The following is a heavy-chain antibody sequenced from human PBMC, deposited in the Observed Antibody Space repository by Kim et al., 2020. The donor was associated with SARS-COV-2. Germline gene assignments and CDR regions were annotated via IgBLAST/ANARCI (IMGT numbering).Heavy chain of an antibody. Sequence: NTDFSDAEKGRFAISRDNSKNTLYLQMNSLRADYTAVFYCARGFGNLPYWGQGALVTVSS. CDR3: ARGFGNLPY. D-gene: IGHD3-10*01. CDR2: NT. J-gene: IGHJ4*02. V-gene: IGHV3-53*01.